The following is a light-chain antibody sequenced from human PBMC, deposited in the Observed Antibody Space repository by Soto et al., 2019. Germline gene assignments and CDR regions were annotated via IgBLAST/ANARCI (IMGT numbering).Light chain of an antibody. CDR1: QSVTTY. CDR2: GAS. V-gene: IGKV3-20*01. CDR3: QQYGGSPMT. J-gene: IGKJ1*01. Sequence: IVLTQSPGTRSLSPGERVTLSCRASQSVTTYLAWYQHKPGQAPRLLMSGASSRATGVPVRFSGSGSGTDFTLTISRLEPEDFALYYCQQYGGSPMTFGLGTKVDI.